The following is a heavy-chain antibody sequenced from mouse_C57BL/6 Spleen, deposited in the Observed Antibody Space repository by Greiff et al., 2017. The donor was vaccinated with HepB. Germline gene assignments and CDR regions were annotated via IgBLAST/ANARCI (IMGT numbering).Heavy chain of an antibody. D-gene: IGHD2-4*01. J-gene: IGHJ4*01. Sequence: QVQLQQSGAELARPGASVKLSCKASGYTFTSYGISWVKQRTGQGLEWIGEIYPRSGNTYYNEKFKGKATLPADKSSSTAYMELRSLTSEDSAVYFCARCYYEEAMDYWGQGTSVTVSS. CDR2: IYPRSGNT. V-gene: IGHV1-81*01. CDR1: GYTFTSYG. CDR3: ARCYYEEAMDY.